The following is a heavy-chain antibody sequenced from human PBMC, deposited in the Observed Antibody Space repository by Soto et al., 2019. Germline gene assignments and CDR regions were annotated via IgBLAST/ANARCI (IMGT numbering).Heavy chain of an antibody. CDR3: PRDQLEGIWSDS. V-gene: IGHV4-30-2*01. Sequence: QLQLQESGSGLVRPSQTLSLTCAVSGGSISSGGYSWNWIRQPPGKGLEWIGYIYHSGSTLYNPSLKSRVTISVDKSTNQFSLKLAAVIAADTAVDYSPRDQLEGIWSDSWGQGTLVTVST. CDR1: GGSISSGGYS. CDR2: IYHSGST. J-gene: IGHJ5*01. D-gene: IGHD1-1*01.